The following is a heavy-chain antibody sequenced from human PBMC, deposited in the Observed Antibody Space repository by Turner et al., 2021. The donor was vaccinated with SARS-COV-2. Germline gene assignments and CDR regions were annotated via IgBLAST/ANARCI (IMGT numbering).Heavy chain of an antibody. CDR1: GYTLTELS. CDR2: FDPEDGET. Sequence: QVQLVQSGAEVKKPGASVKVSCTVSGYTLTELSMHWVRQAPGKGLEWMGGFDPEDGETIYAQKVQGRVTMTEDASTDTAYMGLSSLRSEDTAVYYCATGVAVAGTPSRYYYYHGMDVWGQGSTVTVSS. D-gene: IGHD6-19*01. CDR3: ATGVAVAGTPSRYYYYHGMDV. V-gene: IGHV1-24*01. J-gene: IGHJ6*02.